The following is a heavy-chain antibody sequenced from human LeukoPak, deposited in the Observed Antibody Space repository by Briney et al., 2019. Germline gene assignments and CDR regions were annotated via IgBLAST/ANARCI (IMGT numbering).Heavy chain of an antibody. CDR2: INSDGSST. J-gene: IGHJ3*02. Sequence: GGSLRLSCAASGFTFSSYWMHWVRQAPGKGLVWVSRINSDGSSTSYADSVKGRFTISRDNAKNTLYLQMNSLRAEDTAVYYCARDPLGDYVWGSYRHGAFDIWGQGTMVTVSS. CDR1: GFTFSSYW. V-gene: IGHV3-74*01. CDR3: ARDPLGDYVWGSYRHGAFDI. D-gene: IGHD3-16*02.